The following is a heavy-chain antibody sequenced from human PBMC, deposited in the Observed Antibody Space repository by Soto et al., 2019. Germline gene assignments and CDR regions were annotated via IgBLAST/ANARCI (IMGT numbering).Heavy chain of an antibody. J-gene: IGHJ6*02. Sequence: SVKVSCKASGYTFNNYAMHWVRQAHGQRLEWMGWINAGNGNTKYSQKFQGRVTITRDTSASTAYMELSSLRYEDTAVYYCARGPLLWGDVWGQGTTVTVSS. CDR2: INAGNGNT. V-gene: IGHV1-3*01. CDR3: ARGPLLWGDV. D-gene: IGHD3-10*01. CDR1: GYTFNNYA.